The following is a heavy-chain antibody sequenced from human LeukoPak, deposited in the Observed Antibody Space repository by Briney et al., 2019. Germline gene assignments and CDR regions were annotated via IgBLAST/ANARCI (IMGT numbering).Heavy chain of an antibody. CDR3: ARLHGLPDY. V-gene: IGHV4-61*02. Sequence: SETLSLTCTVSGGSINGGNYYWTWLRQPAGKGLEWIGRISPSGSTNHNPSLTSRVTISVDTSRNQFSLKLSSVTAADTAVYYCARLHGLPDYWGQGTLVTVSS. CDR1: GGSINGGNYY. J-gene: IGHJ4*02. CDR2: ISPSGST. D-gene: IGHD2-15*01.